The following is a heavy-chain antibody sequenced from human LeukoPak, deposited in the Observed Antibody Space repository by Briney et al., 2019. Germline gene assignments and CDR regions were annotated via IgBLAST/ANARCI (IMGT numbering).Heavy chain of an antibody. V-gene: IGHV4-4*02. J-gene: IGHJ4*02. CDR1: GASITSTNW. Sequence: PSGTPSLTCAVSGASITSTNWWSWVRQPPGKGLEWIGEVYHSGYANYNPSLKGRVTMSVDKSKNQFSLNLTSVTAADTAVFYCARALRCSGGSCSDYWGQGTLVTVSS. D-gene: IGHD2-15*01. CDR3: ARALRCSGGSCSDY. CDR2: VYHSGYA.